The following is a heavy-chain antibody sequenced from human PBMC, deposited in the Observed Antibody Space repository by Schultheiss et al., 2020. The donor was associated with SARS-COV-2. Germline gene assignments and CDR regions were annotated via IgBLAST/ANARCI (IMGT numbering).Heavy chain of an antibody. CDR2: IYYSGTT. Sequence: GSLRLSCAVYGGSFSGYYWSWIRQPPGKGLEWIGYIYYSGTTNYNPSLKSRVTMSLDTSENQFSLNLTSVTAADTAVYYCARSRDPYSYCSTSSCLRFDYWGQGTLVTVSS. CDR3: ARSRDPYSYCSTSSCLRFDY. CDR1: GGSFSGYY. V-gene: IGHV4-59*01. D-gene: IGHD2-2*01. J-gene: IGHJ4*02.